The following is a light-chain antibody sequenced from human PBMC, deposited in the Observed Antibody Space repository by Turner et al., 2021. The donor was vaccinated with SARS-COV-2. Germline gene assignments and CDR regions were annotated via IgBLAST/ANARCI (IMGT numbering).Light chain of an antibody. CDR1: QGISSC. Sequence: DIQLTQSPSFLSASVGDRVTITCRASQGISSCLAWYQQKPGKAPKLLIYAASTLQSGVSSRFSGSGSGTEFTLTISSLQPEDFATYYCQQLNSYPLYTFGQGTKLEIK. CDR3: QQLNSYPLYT. V-gene: IGKV1-9*01. J-gene: IGKJ2*01. CDR2: AAS.